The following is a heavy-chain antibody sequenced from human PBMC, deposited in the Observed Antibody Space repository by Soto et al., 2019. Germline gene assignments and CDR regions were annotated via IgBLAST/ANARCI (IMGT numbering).Heavy chain of an antibody. CDR3: ARTRGGYNAHYYGMDV. CDR2: INPNSGGT. D-gene: IGHD5-12*01. Sequence: AASVKVSCKASGYTFTGYYMHWVRQAPGQGLEWMGWINPNSGGTNYAQKFQGWVTMTRDTSISTAYMELSRLRSDDTAVYYCARTRGGYNAHYYGMDVWGQGTTVTVSS. V-gene: IGHV1-2*04. J-gene: IGHJ6*02. CDR1: GYTFTGYY.